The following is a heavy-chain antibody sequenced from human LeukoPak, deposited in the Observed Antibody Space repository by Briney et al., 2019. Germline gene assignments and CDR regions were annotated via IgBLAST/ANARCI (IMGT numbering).Heavy chain of an antibody. CDR2: IKSKTDGGTI. J-gene: IGHJ4*02. CDR3: NNREF. D-gene: IGHD3-10*01. V-gene: IGHV3-15*07. CDR1: SFTFSNAW. Sequence: NAGGSLRLSCAASSFTFSNAWMNWVRQAPGKGLEWVSRIKSKTDGGTIDYAAPVKGRFTISRDDSKNTLYLQMNSLKTEDTAVYYCNNREFWGQGTLVTVSS.